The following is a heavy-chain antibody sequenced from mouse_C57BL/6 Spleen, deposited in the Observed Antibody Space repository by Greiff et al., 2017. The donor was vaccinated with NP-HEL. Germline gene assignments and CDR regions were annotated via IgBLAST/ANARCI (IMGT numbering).Heavy chain of an antibody. CDR3: ARKGETVVASRYFDY. CDR2: INPSNGGT. V-gene: IGHV1-53*01. CDR1: GYTFTSYW. D-gene: IGHD1-1*01. Sequence: QVQLQQPGTELVKPGASVKLSCKASGYTFTSYWMHWVKQRPGQGLEWIGNINPSNGGTNYNEKFKSKATLTVDKSSSTAYMQLSSLTSEDSAVYYCARKGETVVASRYFDYWGQGTTLTVSS. J-gene: IGHJ2*01.